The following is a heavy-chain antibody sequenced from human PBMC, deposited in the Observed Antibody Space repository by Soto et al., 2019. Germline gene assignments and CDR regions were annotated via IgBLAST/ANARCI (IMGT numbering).Heavy chain of an antibody. CDR2: IYYSGST. D-gene: IGHD1-1*01. CDR3: ARTHTIGDDAFDI. CDR1: GGSVSSGSYY. J-gene: IGHJ3*02. V-gene: IGHV4-61*01. Sequence: SETLSLTCTVSGGSVSSGSYYWSWIRQPPGKGLEWIGYIYYSGSTNYNPSLKSRVTISVDTSKNQFSLKLSSVTAADTAVYYCARTHTIGDDAFDIWGQGTMVTVSS.